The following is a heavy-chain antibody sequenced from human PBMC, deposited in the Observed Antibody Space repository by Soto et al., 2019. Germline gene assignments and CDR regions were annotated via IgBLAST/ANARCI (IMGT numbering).Heavy chain of an antibody. CDR2: IYYSGST. J-gene: IGHJ4*02. Sequence: SETLSLTCAVSGGSISSGGYYWSWIRQPPGKGLEWFGYIYYSGSTYYNPSLKSRVTISVDTSKNQFSLKVSSVTAADTAVYYCARGNAPLDYWGQGTLVTVSS. CDR1: GGSISSGGYY. CDR3: ARGNAPLDY. V-gene: IGHV4-30-4*01. D-gene: IGHD2-8*01.